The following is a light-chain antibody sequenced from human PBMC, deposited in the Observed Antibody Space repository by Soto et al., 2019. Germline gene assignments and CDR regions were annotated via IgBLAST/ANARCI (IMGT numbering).Light chain of an antibody. J-gene: IGKJ3*01. CDR3: HEYGNAPLT. CDR1: QSVAANY. V-gene: IGKV3-20*01. Sequence: EVVLAQSPGTLSLSPGERATLSGRASQSVAANYLAWYQQKRGQAPRPLIYGASSRATGIPDRFSGRGSEKHFTPTNSSLEPEDFSVYCCHEYGNAPLTFGPGTKVDI. CDR2: GAS.